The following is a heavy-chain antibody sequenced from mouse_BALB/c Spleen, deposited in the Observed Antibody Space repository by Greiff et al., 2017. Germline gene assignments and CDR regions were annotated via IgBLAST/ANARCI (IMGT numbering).Heavy chain of an antibody. CDR3: ARRGDTMITTTGYYYAMDY. J-gene: IGHJ4*01. CDR1: GYSITSDYA. Sequence: VQLKESGPGLVKPSQSLSLTCTVTGYSITSDYAWNWIRQFPGNKLEWMGYISYSGSTSYNPSLKSRISITRDTSKNQFFLQLNSVTTEDTATYYCARRGDTMITTTGYYYAMDYWGQGTSVTVSS. CDR2: ISYSGST. V-gene: IGHV3-2*02. D-gene: IGHD2-4*01.